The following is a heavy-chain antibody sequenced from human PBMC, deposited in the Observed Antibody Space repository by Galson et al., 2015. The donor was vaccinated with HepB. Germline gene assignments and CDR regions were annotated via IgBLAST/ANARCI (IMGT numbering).Heavy chain of an antibody. Sequence: SVKVSCKASGGNFSSYAISWVRQAPGQGLEWMGGIIPIFGTANYAQKFQGRVTITADESTSTAYMELSSLRSEDTAVYYCASYRYYDSSGYFDYWGQGTLVTVSS. CDR2: IIPIFGTA. CDR1: GGNFSSYA. J-gene: IGHJ4*02. V-gene: IGHV1-69*13. CDR3: ASYRYYDSSGYFDY. D-gene: IGHD3-22*01.